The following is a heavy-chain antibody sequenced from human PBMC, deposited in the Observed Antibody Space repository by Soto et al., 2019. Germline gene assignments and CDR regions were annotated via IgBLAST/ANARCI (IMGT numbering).Heavy chain of an antibody. CDR3: ARGGHKIGHPYGGDDGGAFGI. Sequence: ASVKVSCKASGYTFTRYGISWVRQAPGQGLEWMGWISGYNGDANYAQRFQGRVSMTIDTSTTTAYMELRTLTPDDTAVYYCARGGHKIGHPYGGDDGGAFGIWGQGTMVTVSS. D-gene: IGHD4-17*01. V-gene: IGHV1-18*01. CDR1: GYTFTRYG. J-gene: IGHJ3*02. CDR2: ISGYNGDA.